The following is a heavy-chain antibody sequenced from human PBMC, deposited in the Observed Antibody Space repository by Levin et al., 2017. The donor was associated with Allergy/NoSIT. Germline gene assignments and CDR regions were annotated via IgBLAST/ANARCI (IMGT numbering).Heavy chain of an antibody. J-gene: IGHJ4*02. CDR2: INHSGST. CDR3: ARDYYDSRGYYLRQD. CDR1: GGSFSGYY. V-gene: IGHV4-34*01. Sequence: SETLSLTCAVYGGSFSGYYWSWIRQPPGKGLEWIGEINHSGSTNYNPSLKSRVTISVDTSKNQFSLKLSSVTAADTAVYYCARDYYDSRGYYLRQDWGQGTLVTVSS. D-gene: IGHD3-22*01.